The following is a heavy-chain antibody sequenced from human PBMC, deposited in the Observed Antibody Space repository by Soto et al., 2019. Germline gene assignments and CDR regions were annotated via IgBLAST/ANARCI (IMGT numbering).Heavy chain of an antibody. D-gene: IGHD1-26*01. CDR3: ARDGGGSSGRDV. Sequence: QVQLVQSGAEVKKPGSSVKVSCKASGGTFSSYTISWVRQAPGQGLEWMGRIIPILGIANYAQKFQGRVTITADKSTSTAYMELSSLRSEDTAVYYCARDGGGSSGRDVWVQGTTVTVSS. CDR2: IIPILGIA. J-gene: IGHJ6*02. V-gene: IGHV1-69*08. CDR1: GGTFSSYT.